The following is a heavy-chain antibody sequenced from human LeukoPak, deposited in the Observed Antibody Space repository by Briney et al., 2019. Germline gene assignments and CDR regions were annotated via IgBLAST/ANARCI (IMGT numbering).Heavy chain of an antibody. Sequence: GGSLRLSCAASGFTFSSYGMHWVRQAPGRRLEGVAFIRLDGSNRYYADSVKGRFTISRDNSKNTLYLQMNSLRAEDTAVYYCANEEDGDIVVVPAVTGHWGQGTLVTVSS. CDR3: ANEEDGDIVVVPAVTGH. J-gene: IGHJ4*02. D-gene: IGHD2-2*01. CDR1: GFTFSSYG. V-gene: IGHV3-30*02. CDR2: IRLDGSNR.